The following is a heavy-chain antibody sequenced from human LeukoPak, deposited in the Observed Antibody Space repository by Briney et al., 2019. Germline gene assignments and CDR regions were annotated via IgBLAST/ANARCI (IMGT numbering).Heavy chain of an antibody. CDR3: ASGGGSSGWADY. V-gene: IGHV1-8*01. CDR2: MNPNSGNT. D-gene: IGHD6-19*01. Sequence: GASVKVSCKASGYTFTSCDINWVRQATGQGLEWMGWMNPNSGNTGYAQKFQGRVTMTRNTSISTAYMELSSLRSEDTAVYYCASGGGSSGWADYWGQGTLVTVSS. J-gene: IGHJ4*02. CDR1: GYTFTSCD.